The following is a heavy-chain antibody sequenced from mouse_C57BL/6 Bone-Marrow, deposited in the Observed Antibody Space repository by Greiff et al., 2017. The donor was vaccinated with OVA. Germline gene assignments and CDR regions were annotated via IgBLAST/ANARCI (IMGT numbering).Heavy chain of an antibody. J-gene: IGHJ2*01. CDR3: TSYGNCDY. Sequence: EVKLQQSGAELVRPGASVKLSCTASGFNIKDDYMHWVKQRPEQGLEWIGWIDPENGDTAYASKFQGKATITADTSSNTAYLQLSSLTSEDTAVYYCTSYGNCDYGGQGTTLTVAS. V-gene: IGHV14-4*01. D-gene: IGHD2-1*01. CDR2: IDPENGDT. CDR1: GFNIKDDY.